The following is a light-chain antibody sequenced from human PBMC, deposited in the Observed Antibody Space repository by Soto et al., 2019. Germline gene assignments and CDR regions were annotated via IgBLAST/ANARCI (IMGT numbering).Light chain of an antibody. V-gene: IGKV3-20*01. CDR1: QSVSNNY. CDR3: QQYSSWPRT. J-gene: IGKJ1*01. CDR2: GAS. Sequence: IVLTQSPCTLSLSPGERATLSCRASQSVSNNYLAWYQQKPGQAPRLLIYGASNRATGIPDRFSGSGSGTDFTLTISRLEPEDFATYYCQQYSSWPRTFGQGTKVDNK.